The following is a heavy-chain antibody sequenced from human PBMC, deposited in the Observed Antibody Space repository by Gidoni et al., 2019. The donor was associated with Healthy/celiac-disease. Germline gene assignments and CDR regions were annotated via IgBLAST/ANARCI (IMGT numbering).Heavy chain of an antibody. V-gene: IGHV4-4*07. Sequence: QVQLQESGPGLVKPSETLSLTCTVSGGAIRSYYWSWIRQPAGKGLEWIGRIYTSGSTNYNPSLKSRVTMSVDTSKNQFSLKLSSVTAADTAVYYCARDESNGVSLGWFDPWGQGTLVTVSS. D-gene: IGHD2-8*01. CDR2: IYTSGST. CDR3: ARDESNGVSLGWFDP. J-gene: IGHJ5*02. CDR1: GGAIRSYY.